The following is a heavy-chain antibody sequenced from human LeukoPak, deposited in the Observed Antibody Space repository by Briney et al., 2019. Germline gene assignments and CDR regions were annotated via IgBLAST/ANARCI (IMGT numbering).Heavy chain of an antibody. J-gene: IGHJ4*02. CDR3: TRYYYDGSGYYYLFDY. Sequence: PGGSLRLSCAASGFTFSGSAMHWVRQASGKGLEWVGRIRSKTNSYATAYAASVKGRFTISRDDSKNTAYLQMNSLKTEDTAVYYCTRYYYDGSGYYYLFDYWGQGTLVTVSS. D-gene: IGHD3-22*01. CDR1: GFTFSGSA. V-gene: IGHV3-73*01. CDR2: IRSKTNSYAT.